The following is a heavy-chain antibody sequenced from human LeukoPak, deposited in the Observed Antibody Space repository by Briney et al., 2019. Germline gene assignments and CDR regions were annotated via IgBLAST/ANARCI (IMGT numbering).Heavy chain of an antibody. D-gene: IGHD3-22*01. CDR1: GGSFSGYY. CDR2: INHSGST. J-gene: IGHJ4*02. V-gene: IGHV4-34*01. CDR3: ARPAYYYDSSGYYGGDY. Sequence: SETLSLTCAVYGGSFSGYYGSWIRQPPGKGLEWIGEINHSGSTNYNPSLKSRVTISVDTSKNQFSLKLSSVTAADTAVYYCARPAYYYDSSGYYGGDYWGQGTLVTVSS.